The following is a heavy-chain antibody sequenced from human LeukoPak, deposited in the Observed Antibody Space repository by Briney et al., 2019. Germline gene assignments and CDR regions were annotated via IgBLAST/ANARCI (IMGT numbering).Heavy chain of an antibody. Sequence: GRSLRLSCTASGFTFGDYAMSWFRQAPGKGLEWVSGINWNGGSTGYGDSVKGRFTISRDNAKNFLYLQMNSLRAEDTALYYCAKGDSSGWYFDLWGQGTLVTVSS. D-gene: IGHD6-19*01. J-gene: IGHJ4*02. CDR1: GFTFGDYA. V-gene: IGHV3-20*04. CDR3: AKGDSSGWYFDL. CDR2: INWNGGST.